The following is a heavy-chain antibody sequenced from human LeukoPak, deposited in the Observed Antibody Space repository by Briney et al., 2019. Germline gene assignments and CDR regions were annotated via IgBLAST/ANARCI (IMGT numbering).Heavy chain of an antibody. V-gene: IGHV4-4*07. CDR3: ARDRFGYWYFDL. CDR1: GGSISSYY. J-gene: IGHJ2*01. CDR2: IYTSGST. D-gene: IGHD3-10*01. Sequence: SETLSLACTVSGGSISSYYWSWIRQPAGKGLEWIGRIYTSGSTNYNPSLKSRVTMSVDTSKNQFSLKLTSVTAADTAVYYCARDRFGYWYFDLWGRGTLVTVSS.